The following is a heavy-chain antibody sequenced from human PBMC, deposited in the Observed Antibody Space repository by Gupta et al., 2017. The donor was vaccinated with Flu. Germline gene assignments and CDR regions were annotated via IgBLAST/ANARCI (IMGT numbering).Heavy chain of an antibody. J-gene: IGHJ6*03. CDR3: AKTGTTSYYYMDV. D-gene: IGHD1-7*01. Sequence: QVQLVESGGGVVQPGGSLTLSCSAFRFFFGSYGMNWVRQAPGKGLEWVAMISDDGGKTSYADSVKGRFTVSRENSRDTLYLQMDSLTDDDTAVYYCAKTGTTSYYYMDVWGNGTTVIVSS. V-gene: IGHV3-30*18. CDR2: ISDDGGKT. CDR1: RFFFGSYG.